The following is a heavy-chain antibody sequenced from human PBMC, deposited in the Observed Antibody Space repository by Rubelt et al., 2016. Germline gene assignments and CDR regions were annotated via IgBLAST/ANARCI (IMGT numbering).Heavy chain of an antibody. V-gene: IGHV3-7*01. CDR2: IKQDGSEK. CDR3: ARSSYSSSSYFPEYFQH. Sequence: WVANIKQDGSEKYYVDSVKGRFTISRDNAKYSLYLQMNSLRAEDTAVYYCARSSYSSSSYFPEYFQHWGQGTLVTVSS. J-gene: IGHJ1*01. D-gene: IGHD6-6*01.